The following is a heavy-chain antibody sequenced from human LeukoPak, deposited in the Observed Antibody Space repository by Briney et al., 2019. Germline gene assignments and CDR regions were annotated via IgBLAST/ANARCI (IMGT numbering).Heavy chain of an antibody. J-gene: IGHJ3*01. CDR1: GGSFSGYY. CDR2: INHSGST. Sequence: SETLSLTCAVYGGSFSGYYWSWIRQPPGKGLEWIGEINHSGSTNYNPSLKSRVTRSVDSSKNQFSLNLRSVTAADTAVYYCTLLWFGESYWGQGTMVTVSS. V-gene: IGHV4-34*01. CDR3: TLLWFGESY. D-gene: IGHD3-10*01.